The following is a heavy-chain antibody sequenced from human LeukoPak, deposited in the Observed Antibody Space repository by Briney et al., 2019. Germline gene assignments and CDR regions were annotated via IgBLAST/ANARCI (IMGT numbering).Heavy chain of an antibody. V-gene: IGHV4-4*02. CDR3: ARKGSSGRYFDY. Sequence: PSETLSLTCAVSGGSISSSNWWSWVRQPPGKGLEWIGEIYHSGSTNYNPSLKSRVTISVDRSKNQFSLKLSSVTAADTAVYYCARKGSSGRYFDYWGQGTLVTVSS. D-gene: IGHD5-12*01. CDR2: IYHSGST. J-gene: IGHJ4*02. CDR1: GGSISSSNW.